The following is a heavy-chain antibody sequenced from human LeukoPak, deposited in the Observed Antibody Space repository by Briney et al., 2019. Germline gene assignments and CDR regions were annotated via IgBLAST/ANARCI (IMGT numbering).Heavy chain of an antibody. CDR3: ARERSSQGYFDF. CDR1: GYTFINYW. Sequence: GESLKISCRASGYTFINYWIGWVRQMPGKGLEWMGIIYPGDSDIRYSPSFQGQVTISADKSISTAYLQWSSLKASDTAMYYCARERSSQGYFDFWGQGTLVTVSS. V-gene: IGHV5-51*01. D-gene: IGHD6-6*01. J-gene: IGHJ4*02. CDR2: IYPGDSDI.